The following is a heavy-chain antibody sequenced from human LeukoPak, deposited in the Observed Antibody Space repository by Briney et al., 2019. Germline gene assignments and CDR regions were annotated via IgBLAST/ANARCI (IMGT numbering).Heavy chain of an antibody. CDR2: IYTSGST. D-gene: IGHD2-2*01. Sequence: SETLSLTCTVSGGSISSYYWSWIRQPAGKGLEWIGRIYTSGSTNYNPSLKSRVTMSVDTSKNQFSLKLSSVTAADTAVYYCARGVGYFMDCSSTGCPYYFDYWGQGTLVTVSS. V-gene: IGHV4-4*07. J-gene: IGHJ4*02. CDR1: GGSISSYY. CDR3: ARGVGYFMDCSSTGCPYYFDY.